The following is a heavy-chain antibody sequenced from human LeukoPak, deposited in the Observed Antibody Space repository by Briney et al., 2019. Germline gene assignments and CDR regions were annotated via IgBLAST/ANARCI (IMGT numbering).Heavy chain of an antibody. J-gene: IGHJ5*02. CDR1: DGSIGSYH. Sequence: SETLSLTCSVPDGSIGSYHWSWIRQPPGKGLEWIGDICYSGSTNFNPSLKNRVTMSVDTSKNQFSLKLSSVTAADTAVYYCARDGANIVVVPAAIRNWFDPWGQGTLVTVSS. CDR3: ARDGANIVVVPAAIRNWFDP. V-gene: IGHV4-59*12. D-gene: IGHD2-2*01. CDR2: ICYSGST.